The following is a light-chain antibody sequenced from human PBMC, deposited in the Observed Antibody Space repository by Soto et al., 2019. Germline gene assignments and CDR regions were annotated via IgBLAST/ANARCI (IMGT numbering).Light chain of an antibody. CDR3: LQHNSYPLT. CDR2: GAS. V-gene: IGKV3-15*01. Sequence: EIVMTQSPATLSVSPGARATLSCRASQSVSSNLAWYQQKPGQAPRLLIYGASTRATGIPARFSGSGSGTEFTLTISSLQPEDFATYYCLQHNSYPLTFGGGTKVDIK. CDR1: QSVSSN. J-gene: IGKJ4*01.